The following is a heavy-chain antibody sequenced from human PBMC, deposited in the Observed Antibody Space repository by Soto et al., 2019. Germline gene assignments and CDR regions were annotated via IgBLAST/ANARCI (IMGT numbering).Heavy chain of an antibody. CDR2: ISAYNGNT. CDR3: ARVVVYYDSSGYLYYFDY. V-gene: IGHV1-18*04. CDR1: GYTFTSYG. J-gene: IGHJ4*02. D-gene: IGHD3-22*01. Sequence: ASVKVSCKASGYTFTSYGISCVRRAPGQGLEWMGWISAYNGNTNYAQKLQGRVTMTTDTSTSTAYMELRSLRSDDTAVYYCARVVVYYDSSGYLYYFDYWGQGTLVTVSS.